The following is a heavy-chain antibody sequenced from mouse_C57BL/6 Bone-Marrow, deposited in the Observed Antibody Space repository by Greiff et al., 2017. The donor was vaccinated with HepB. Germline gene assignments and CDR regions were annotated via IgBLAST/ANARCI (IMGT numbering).Heavy chain of an antibody. D-gene: IGHD2-4*01. CDR1: GFNIKDDY. Sequence: EVKLVESGAELVRPGASVKLSCTASGFNIKDDYMHWVKQRPEQGLEWIGWIDPENGDTEYASKFQGKATITADTSSNTAYLQLSSLTSEDTAVYYCTTDYEDAMDYWGQGTSVTVSS. CDR3: TTDYEDAMDY. CDR2: IDPENGDT. V-gene: IGHV14-4*01. J-gene: IGHJ4*01.